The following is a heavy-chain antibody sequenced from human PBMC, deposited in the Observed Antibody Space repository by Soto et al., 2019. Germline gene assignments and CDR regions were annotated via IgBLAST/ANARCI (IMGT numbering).Heavy chain of an antibody. CDR3: ANRAGGTSWSSPSVFDY. V-gene: IGHV3-23*01. J-gene: IGHJ4*02. D-gene: IGHD6-13*01. Sequence: EVQLLESGGDLVQPGGSLRLSCAASGFTFSSYVMSWVRQAPGKGLEWVSAISGSGGSTYYADSVKGRFTISRDNSKTTLYLQMNSLRADDTAVYYGANRAGGTSWSSPSVFDYWGQGTLVTVSS. CDR2: ISGSGGST. CDR1: GFTFSSYV.